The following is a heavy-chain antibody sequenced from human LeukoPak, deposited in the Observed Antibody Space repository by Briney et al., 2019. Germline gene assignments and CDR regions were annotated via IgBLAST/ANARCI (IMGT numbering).Heavy chain of an antibody. CDR2: ISLAGQT. Sequence: SETLSLTCGVSGGSISGTNWRSWVRQPPGQGLEWIGEISLAGQTNYNPSLNGRVTMSLDKSSNQLSLHLTSVTAADTATYFCSRESGPFCPFGYWGQGTLVIVSS. J-gene: IGHJ4*02. CDR3: SRESGPFCPFGY. D-gene: IGHD1-26*01. CDR1: GGSISGTNW. V-gene: IGHV4/OR15-8*02.